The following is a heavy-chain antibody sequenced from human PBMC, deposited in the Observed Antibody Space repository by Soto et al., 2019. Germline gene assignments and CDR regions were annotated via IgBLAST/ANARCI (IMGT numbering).Heavy chain of an antibody. CDR1: GFTFSNYN. CDR3: ARNESSNFYGMDV. V-gene: IGHV3-21*01. D-gene: IGHD6-6*01. J-gene: IGHJ6*02. CDR2: ISSSGFSI. Sequence: GGSLRLSCEASGFTFSNYNMNWVRQGPGKGLEWVSSISSSGFSINYADSVKGRFSISRDNAQNSLHLQMNNLRADDTAVYYCARNESSNFYGMDVWGQGTTVTVSS.